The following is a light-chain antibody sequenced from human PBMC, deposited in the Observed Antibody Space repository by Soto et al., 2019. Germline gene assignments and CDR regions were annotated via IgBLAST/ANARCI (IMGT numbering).Light chain of an antibody. Sequence: IVLTQSPATLSLSPGERATLSCRASQSVSSYLAWFQQKPGQAPRLLIYDASNRATGIPARFSGSGSGTDFTLTISSLEPKDFAVYYCQQRSNWQRTFGQGTKVDIK. J-gene: IGKJ1*01. V-gene: IGKV3-11*01. CDR1: QSVSSY. CDR3: QQRSNWQRT. CDR2: DAS.